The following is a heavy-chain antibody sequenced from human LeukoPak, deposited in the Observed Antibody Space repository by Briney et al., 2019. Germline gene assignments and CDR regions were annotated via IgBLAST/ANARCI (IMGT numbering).Heavy chain of an antibody. D-gene: IGHD5-24*01. CDR2: ISYDGTNR. Sequence: GGSLRLSCAASGFSFSSNAMHWVRQAPGRGLEWVAAISYDGTNRYYADSVKGRFTISRDDSKNTLYLQMNNLRAEDTAVYYCAKDCFGDGYNFCYWGQGTLVTVSS. J-gene: IGHJ4*02. CDR1: GFSFSSNA. CDR3: AKDCFGDGYNFCY. V-gene: IGHV3-30-3*01.